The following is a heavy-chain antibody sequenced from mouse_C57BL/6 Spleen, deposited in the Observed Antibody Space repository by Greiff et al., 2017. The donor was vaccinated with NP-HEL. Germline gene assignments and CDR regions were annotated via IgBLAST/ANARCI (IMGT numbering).Heavy chain of an antibody. Sequence: EVKLLESGPGLVKPSQSLSLTCSVTGYSITSGYYWNWIRQFPGNKLEWMGYISYDGGNNYNPSLKNRISITRDTSKNQFFLKLNSVTTEDTATYYCARWGVDYAMDYWGQGTSVTVSS. D-gene: IGHD1-1*01. V-gene: IGHV3-6*01. CDR1: GYSITSGYY. J-gene: IGHJ4*01. CDR3: ARWGVDYAMDY. CDR2: ISYDGGN.